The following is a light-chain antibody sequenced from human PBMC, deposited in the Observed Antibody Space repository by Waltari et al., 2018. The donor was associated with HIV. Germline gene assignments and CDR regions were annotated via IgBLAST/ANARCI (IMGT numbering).Light chain of an antibody. CDR3: QQRLVWPHT. V-gene: IGKV3-11*01. J-gene: IGKJ2*01. CDR1: QNVDNC. Sequence: EIVLTQSPDTLSLSPGARARLPCRASQNVDNCLAWYQHQPGQAPRLRIHDASTRAADISRNFSGSGSGTEFTLTITSLRLEEFAVYDCQQRLVWPHTFGPGTKLQIK. CDR2: DAS.